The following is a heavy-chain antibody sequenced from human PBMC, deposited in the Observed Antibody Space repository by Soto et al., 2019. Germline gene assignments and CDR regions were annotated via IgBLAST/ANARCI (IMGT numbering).Heavy chain of an antibody. CDR2: ISHDGSNK. D-gene: IGHD6-13*01. Sequence: QVQLVESGGGVVQPGRSLRLSCAASGFTFSSYGMHWVRQAPGKGLEWVAVISHDGSNKYYADSVKGRFTISRDNSKNTLYLQMNSLRAEDTAVYYCAKLNVAAAGIIYYYYGMDVWGQGTTVTVSS. V-gene: IGHV3-30*18. CDR3: AKLNVAAAGIIYYYYGMDV. J-gene: IGHJ6*02. CDR1: GFTFSSYG.